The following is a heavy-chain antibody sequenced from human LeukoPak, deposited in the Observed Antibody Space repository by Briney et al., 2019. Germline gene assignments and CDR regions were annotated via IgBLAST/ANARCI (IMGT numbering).Heavy chain of an antibody. J-gene: IGHJ4*02. V-gene: IGHV4-59*08. Sequence: SETLSLTCTVSGGSISSYYWSWIRQPPGKGLEWVGYIYYSGSTNYNPSLKSRATISVDTSKNQFSLKLSSVTAADTGVYYCASGAYSSRWYYFDYWGQGTLVTVSS. CDR3: ASGAYSSRWYYFDY. CDR2: IYYSGST. D-gene: IGHD6-13*01. CDR1: GGSISSYY.